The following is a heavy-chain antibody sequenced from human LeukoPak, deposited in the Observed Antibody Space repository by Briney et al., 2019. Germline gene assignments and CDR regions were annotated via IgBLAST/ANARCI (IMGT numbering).Heavy chain of an antibody. V-gene: IGHV1-2*04. J-gene: IGHJ4*02. CDR2: SNPNSSGT. D-gene: IGHD5-18*01. Sequence: PPVEASCKASGYTFTGYYMHWGRQAPGQRVEGRGWSNPNSSGTNYAPKFQGWVTMTRDTSISTAYMELSRLRSDDTAVYYCAREIVYTAMVTTGFDYWGQGTLVTVSS. CDR3: AREIVYTAMVTTGFDY. CDR1: GYTFTGYY.